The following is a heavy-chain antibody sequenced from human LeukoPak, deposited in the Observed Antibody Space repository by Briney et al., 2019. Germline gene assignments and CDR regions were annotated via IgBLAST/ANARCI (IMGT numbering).Heavy chain of an antibody. D-gene: IGHD1-26*01. V-gene: IGHV1-69*06. Sequence: SVKVSCKASGGTFSSYAISWVRQAPGQGLEWMGGIIPIFGTANYAQKFQGRVTITADKSTSTAYMELSSLRSEDTAVYYCARGLSGSYAVGAFDIWGQGTMVTVSS. CDR2: IIPIFGTA. J-gene: IGHJ3*02. CDR1: GGTFSSYA. CDR3: ARGLSGSYAVGAFDI.